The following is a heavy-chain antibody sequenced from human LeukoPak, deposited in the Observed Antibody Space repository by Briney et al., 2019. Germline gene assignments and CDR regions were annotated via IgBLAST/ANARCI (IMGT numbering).Heavy chain of an antibody. CDR1: GFTFSSYE. D-gene: IGHD6-19*01. V-gene: IGHV3-30*03. CDR2: ISYDGSEE. J-gene: IGHJ3*01. CDR3: ARGGQWLVNDAFDF. Sequence: GGSLRLSCAASGFTFSSYEMNWVRQAPGEGLEWVAAISYDGSEEDYADSVKGRFIVSSDYSKNTLYLHMNSLRAEDTAVYYCARGGQWLVNDAFDFWGQGTTVIVSS.